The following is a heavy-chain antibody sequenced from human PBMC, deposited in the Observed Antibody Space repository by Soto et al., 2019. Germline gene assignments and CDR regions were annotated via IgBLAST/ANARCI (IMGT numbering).Heavy chain of an antibody. CDR3: AKDWGSSGWYTDWFDP. D-gene: IGHD6-19*01. V-gene: IGHV3-30*18. Sequence: QVQLVESGGGVVQPGRSLRLSCAASGFTFSSYGMHWVRQAPGKGLEWVAVISYDGSNKYYADSVKGRFTISRDNSKNTLQLQMNSLRAEDTAVYYCAKDWGSSGWYTDWFDPWGQGTLVTVSS. CDR1: GFTFSSYG. J-gene: IGHJ5*02. CDR2: ISYDGSNK.